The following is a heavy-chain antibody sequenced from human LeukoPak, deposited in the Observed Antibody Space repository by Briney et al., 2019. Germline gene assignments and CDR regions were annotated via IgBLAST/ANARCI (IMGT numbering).Heavy chain of an antibody. V-gene: IGHV4-39*01. CDR3: ASLYCSGGSCYSAPFDY. J-gene: IGHJ4*02. D-gene: IGHD2-15*01. CDR2: FYYSGST. Sequence: SETLSLTCTVSGGFISSSSYYWGWIRQPPGKGLEWIGSFYYSGSTYYNPSLKSRVTISVDTSKNQFSLKLSSVTAADTAVYYCASLYCSGGSCYSAPFDYWGQGTLVTVSS. CDR1: GGFISSSSYY.